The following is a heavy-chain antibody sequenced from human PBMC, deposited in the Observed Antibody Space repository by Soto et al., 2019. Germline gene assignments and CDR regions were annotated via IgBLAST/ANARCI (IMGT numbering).Heavy chain of an antibody. CDR2: TNQDGSQK. CDR1: GFSFRSDW. D-gene: IGHD1-26*01. Sequence: EEQLVESGGGLVQPGGSLRLTCAVSGFSFRSDWMNWVRQAPGKGLEWVAHTNQDGSQKYYVDSVKGRFTIFRDNAKNSLSLPMNSLRAEDTAVYYCSGGVGDAFWGQGTLVTVSS. J-gene: IGHJ4*02. CDR3: SGGVGDAF. V-gene: IGHV3-7*04.